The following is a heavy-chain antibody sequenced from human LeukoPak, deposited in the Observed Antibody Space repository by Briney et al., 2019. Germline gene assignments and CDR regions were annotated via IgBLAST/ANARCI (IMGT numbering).Heavy chain of an antibody. CDR1: GFTFSSYS. Sequence: GGSLRLSCAASGFTFSSYSMNWVRQAPGKGLEWVSSISSSSSYIYYADSVKGRFTISRDNAKNSLYLQVNSLRAEDTAVYYCARDVAAAGTEGDYWGQGTLVTVSS. V-gene: IGHV3-21*01. CDR2: ISSSSSYI. J-gene: IGHJ4*02. D-gene: IGHD6-13*01. CDR3: ARDVAAAGTEGDY.